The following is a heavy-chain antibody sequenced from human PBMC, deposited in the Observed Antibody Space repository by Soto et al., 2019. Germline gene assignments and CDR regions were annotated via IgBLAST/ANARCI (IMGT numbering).Heavy chain of an antibody. CDR1: GFTFDDYT. CDR2: ISWDGGST. CDR3: AKDIWPYDSSGCFDY. D-gene: IGHD3-22*01. J-gene: IGHJ4*02. V-gene: IGHV3-43*01. Sequence: GGSLRLSCAASGFTFDDYTMHWVRQAPGKGLEWVSLISWDGGSTYYADSVKGRFTISRDNSKNSLYLQMNSLRTEDTALYYCAKDIWPYDSSGCFDYWGQGTLVTVSS.